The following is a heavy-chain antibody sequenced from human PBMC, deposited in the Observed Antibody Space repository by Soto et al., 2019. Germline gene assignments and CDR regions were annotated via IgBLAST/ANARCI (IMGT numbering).Heavy chain of an antibody. CDR3: ARNGFCSGNSCYPNWFDP. J-gene: IGHJ5*02. CDR2: IYYSGST. Sequence: LSLTCTVSGGSVSNSDYYWSWIRQPPGRGLEWIAYIYYSGSTNYSPSLKSRVTISIDTSKNQFSLKLSSVTEADTAVYYCARNGFCSGNSCYPNWFDPWGQGTLVTVSS. D-gene: IGHD2-15*01. CDR1: GGSVSNSDYY. V-gene: IGHV4-61*08.